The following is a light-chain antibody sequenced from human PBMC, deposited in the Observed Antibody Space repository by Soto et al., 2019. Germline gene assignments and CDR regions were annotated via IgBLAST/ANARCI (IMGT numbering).Light chain of an antibody. CDR1: XXXSPYS. CDR3: QTWGRGIVV. V-gene: IGLV4-69*02. J-gene: IGLJ2*01. Sequence: QLVXTXSPXASASXXXXXXXXXTLTXXXSPYSIGWHQQQPQRGPRFLMRLNSDGSHSKGDGIPDRFSGSSSGAERFLTISSLQSEDEADYYCQTWGRGIVVFGGGTKLTVL. CDR2: LNSDGSH.